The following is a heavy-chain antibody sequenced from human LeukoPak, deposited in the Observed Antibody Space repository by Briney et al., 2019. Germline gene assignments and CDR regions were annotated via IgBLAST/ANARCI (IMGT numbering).Heavy chain of an antibody. J-gene: IGHJ4*02. D-gene: IGHD3-3*01. CDR3: ARSGSYYDFWSGYYNRDYFDY. V-gene: IGHV3-33*01. Sequence: GGSLRLSCAASGFTFSSYGMHWVRQAPGKGLEWVAVIWYDGSNKYYADSVKGRFTIFRDNSKNTLYLQMNSLRAEDTAVYYCARSGSYYDFWSGYYNRDYFDYWGQGTLVTVSS. CDR1: GFTFSSYG. CDR2: IWYDGSNK.